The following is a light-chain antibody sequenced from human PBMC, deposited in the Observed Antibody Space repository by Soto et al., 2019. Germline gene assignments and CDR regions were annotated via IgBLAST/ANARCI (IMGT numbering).Light chain of an antibody. CDR1: QSISSW. Sequence: DIQMTQSPSTLSASVGDRVTITCRASQSISSWLAWYEQKPGKAPKLLIYDASSLERGVPSRFSGSGSGTELTLTISSLQTDDFATYYCQQYNSYSYTFGQGTKLEIK. V-gene: IGKV1-5*01. J-gene: IGKJ2*01. CDR3: QQYNSYSYT. CDR2: DAS.